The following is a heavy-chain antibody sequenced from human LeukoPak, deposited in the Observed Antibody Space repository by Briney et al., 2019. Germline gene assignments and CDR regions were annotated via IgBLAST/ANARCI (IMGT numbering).Heavy chain of an antibody. CDR2: IYPGDSDT. CDR1: GYSFTSYW. CDR3: ARSLGYCSSTSCYPHTDYYYGMDV. Sequence: SGESLKISCKGSGYSFTSYWIGWVRQLPGKGLEWMGIIYPGDSDTRYSPSFQGQVTISADKSISTAYLQRSSLKASDTAMYYCARSLGYCSSTSCYPHTDYYYGMDVWGQGTTVTVSS. J-gene: IGHJ6*02. V-gene: IGHV5-51*01. D-gene: IGHD2-2*01.